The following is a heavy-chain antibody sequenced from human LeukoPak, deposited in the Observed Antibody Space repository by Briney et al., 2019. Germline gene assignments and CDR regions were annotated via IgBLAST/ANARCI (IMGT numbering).Heavy chain of an antibody. CDR3: ARDYSGCLDY. V-gene: IGHV3-53*01. CDR1: GFTVSSNY. Sequence: GGSLRLSCAASGFTVSSNYMSWVRQAPGKGLEWVSVIYSGGSTHYADSVKGRFTISRDNSKNTLYLQMNSLRAEDTAVYYCARDYSGCLDYWGQGTLVTVSS. J-gene: IGHJ4*02. CDR2: IYSGGST. D-gene: IGHD6-19*01.